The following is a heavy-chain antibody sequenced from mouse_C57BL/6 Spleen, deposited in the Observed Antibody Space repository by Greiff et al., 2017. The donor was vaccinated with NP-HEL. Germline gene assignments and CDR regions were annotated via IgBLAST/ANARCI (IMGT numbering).Heavy chain of an antibody. CDR1: GFTFSSYA. D-gene: IGHD1-1*01. CDR3: TRDPDYYGSGRFAY. J-gene: IGHJ3*01. V-gene: IGHV5-9-1*02. CDR2: ISSGGDYI. Sequence: EVQLVESGEGLVKPGGSLKLSCAASGFTFSSYAMSWVRQTPEKRLEWVAYISSGGDYIYYADTVKGRFTISRDNARNTLYLQMSSLKSEDTAMYYCTRDPDYYGSGRFAYWGQGTLVTVSA.